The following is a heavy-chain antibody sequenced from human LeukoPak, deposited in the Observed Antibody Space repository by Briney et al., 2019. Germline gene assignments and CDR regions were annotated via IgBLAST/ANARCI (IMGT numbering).Heavy chain of an antibody. J-gene: IGHJ4*02. CDR1: GITFSSCA. CDR2: ISGSGGST. CDR3: AKARLLWFGEPRNYFDY. Sequence: GGSLRLSCAASGITFSSCAMSWVRQAPGKGLEWVSAISGSGGSTYYADSVKGRFTISRDNSKNTLYLQMNSLRAEDTAVYYCAKARLLWFGEPRNYFDYWGQGTLVTVSS. D-gene: IGHD3-10*01. V-gene: IGHV3-23*01.